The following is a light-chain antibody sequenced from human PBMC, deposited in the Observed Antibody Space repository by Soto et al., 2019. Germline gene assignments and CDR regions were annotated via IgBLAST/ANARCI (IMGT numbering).Light chain of an antibody. CDR1: EEIRTS. J-gene: IGKJ3*01. V-gene: IGKV1-33*01. CDR2: GAC. Sequence: DIQMTQSPSSLSASVGARVSITCQASEEIRTSLSWFQHKPGRAPKLLIYGACYMVTGVPSRFSGSGTGTYFTLTISSLQPEDIATHYCQHYNNLPPSTFAPGTIVYIK. CDR3: QHYNNLPPST.